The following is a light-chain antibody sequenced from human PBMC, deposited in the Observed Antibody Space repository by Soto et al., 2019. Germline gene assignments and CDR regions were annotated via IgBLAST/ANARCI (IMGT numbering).Light chain of an antibody. V-gene: IGLV8-61*01. J-gene: IGLJ3*02. Sequence: QTVVTQEPSFSVSPGRTVTLTCGLSSGSVSTSYYPSWYQQTPGQAPRTLIYSTNTRASGVPDRFSGFILGNKAALTVTGAQADDESGYYCVLYMGSGIWVFGGGTKLTVL. CDR1: SGSVSTSYY. CDR2: STN. CDR3: VLYMGSGIWV.